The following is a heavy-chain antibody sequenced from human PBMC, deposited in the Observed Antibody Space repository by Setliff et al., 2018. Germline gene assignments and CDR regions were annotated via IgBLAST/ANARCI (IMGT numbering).Heavy chain of an antibody. V-gene: IGHV4-34*01. Sequence: SETLSLTCAVYGASFSGTYCSWIRQSPGKGLEWIGEINHTRSPNWIGEINHSGSPNYNPSLKSRLTMSVDTSKNQFSLKLTSVTAADTAVYYCRLWSHDYHNDYWGQGTLVTVSS. J-gene: IGHJ4*02. D-gene: IGHD3-16*01. CDR3: RLWSHDYHNDY. CDR1: GASFSGTY. CDR2: INHSGSP.